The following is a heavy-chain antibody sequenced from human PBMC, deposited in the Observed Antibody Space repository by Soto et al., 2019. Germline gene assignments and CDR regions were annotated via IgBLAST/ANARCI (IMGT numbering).Heavy chain of an antibody. CDR2: TYFMSNWYN. V-gene: IGHV6-1*01. Sequence: PPQPLSRTGSISGASVSRNIAACNCNRQSPSRGLEWLGRTYFMSNWYNDYALSVKSRITINPDTSKNQYSLQLNSVTPEDPAVYSCATTPASCTLDPCGQPTLDSVSS. J-gene: IGHJ5*02. D-gene: IGHD2-2*01. CDR3: ATTPASCTLDP. CDR1: GASVSRNIAA.